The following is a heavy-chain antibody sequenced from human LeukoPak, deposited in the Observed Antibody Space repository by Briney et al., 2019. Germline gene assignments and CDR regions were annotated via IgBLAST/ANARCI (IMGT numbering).Heavy chain of an antibody. CDR2: ISGSGGST. Sequence: GGSLRLSCAASGFTFSSYAMSWVRQAPGEGLEWVSAISGSGGSTYYADSVKGRFTISRDNSKNTLYLQMNSLRAEDTAVYYCAKDRSLGRLVHDAFDVWGQGTKVVVSS. V-gene: IGHV3-23*01. CDR1: GFTFSSYA. CDR3: AKDRSLGRLVHDAFDV. D-gene: IGHD3-16*01. J-gene: IGHJ3*01.